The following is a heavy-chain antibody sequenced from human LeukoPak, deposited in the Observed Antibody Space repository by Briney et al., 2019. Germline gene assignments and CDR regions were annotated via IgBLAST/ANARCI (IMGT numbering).Heavy chain of an antibody. J-gene: IGHJ3*02. CDR1: GFSFNTYS. CDR3: AREPTRINLLTYGPWDAYDI. V-gene: IGHV3-48*04. D-gene: IGHD1-14*01. CDR2: ISDSGDTI. Sequence: GGSLRLSCAASGFSFNTYSMNWVRQAPGQGLEGISYISDSGDTIYSADPVKGRFTISRNNAENSLFLHMSSLRADDTSMYYCAREPTRINLLTYGPWDAYDIWGQGTMVTVSS.